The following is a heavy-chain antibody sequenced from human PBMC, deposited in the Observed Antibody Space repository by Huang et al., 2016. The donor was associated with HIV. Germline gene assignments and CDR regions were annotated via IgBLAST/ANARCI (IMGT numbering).Heavy chain of an antibody. CDR1: GGTFSSYV. CDR3: ATGPRGSGSFN. V-gene: IGHV1-69*01. CDR2: IKPIFDKT. D-gene: IGHD1-26*01. Sequence: QVQLVQSGAEVKKPGSSVKVSCKASGGTFSSYVLSGVRQAPGQGLEWMGGIKPIFDKTNYAQKFQGRVNIIADESTRTAYMEMSSLRPEDTATYYCATGPRGSGSFNWGQGTLVIVSS. J-gene: IGHJ4*02.